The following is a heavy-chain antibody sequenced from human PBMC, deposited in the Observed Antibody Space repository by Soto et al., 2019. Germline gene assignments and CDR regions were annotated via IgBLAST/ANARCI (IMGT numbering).Heavy chain of an antibody. CDR1: GFTFSDYD. CDR2: ISIITTTK. CDR3: VRGRPGSDLWIDP. Sequence: GGSLRLSCTASGFTFSDYDIHWVRQAPGKGLEWVSWISIITTTKRYADSGKGRFTMSSEEGKNSMYLQLNSLREEDTAVYYCVRGRPGSDLWIDPWGQGTLVTVSS. D-gene: IGHD3-10*01. V-gene: IGHV3-48*02. J-gene: IGHJ5*02.